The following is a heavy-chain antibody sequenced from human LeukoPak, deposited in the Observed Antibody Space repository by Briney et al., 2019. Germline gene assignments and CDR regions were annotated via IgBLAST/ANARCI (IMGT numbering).Heavy chain of an antibody. J-gene: IGHJ4*02. CDR1: GLTFSSSS. D-gene: IGHD6-13*01. CDR3: ARVRSSSWFDY. Sequence: PGGSLRLSCSASGLTFSSSSMHWVRRAPGKGLVWVSRISSDGTSTNYADSVKGRFIISRDNAKNTLYLQMNSLRAEDTAVYFCARVRSSSWFDYWGQGTLVAVSS. CDR2: ISSDGTST. V-gene: IGHV3-74*01.